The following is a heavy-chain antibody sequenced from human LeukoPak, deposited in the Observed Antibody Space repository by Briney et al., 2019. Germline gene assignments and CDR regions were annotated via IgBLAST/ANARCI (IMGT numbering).Heavy chain of an antibody. CDR3: ASVPALVLYDFGRTYYFDY. J-gene: IGHJ4*02. V-gene: IGHV1-2*02. D-gene: IGHD3/OR15-3a*01. Sequence: ASVKVSCKASGYTFTGYYMHWVRQAPGQGLEWMGWINPNSGGTNYAQKFQGRVTMTRDTSISTAYMELSRQRSDDTAVYYCASVPALVLYDFGRTYYFDYWGQGALVTVSS. CDR1: GYTFTGYY. CDR2: INPNSGGT.